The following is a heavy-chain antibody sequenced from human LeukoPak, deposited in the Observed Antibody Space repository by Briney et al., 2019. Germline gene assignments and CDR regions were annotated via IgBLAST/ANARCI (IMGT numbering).Heavy chain of an antibody. V-gene: IGHV3-33*01. CDR2: IWYDGSNK. CDR3: ATTNMGGNFDY. J-gene: IGHJ4*02. D-gene: IGHD1-26*01. CDR1: GFTFSSYG. Sequence: PGRSLRLSCAASGFTFSSYGMHWVRQAPGKGLEWVAVIWYDGSNKYYADSVKGRFTISRDNSKNTLYLQMNSLRAEDTAVYYCATTNMGGNFDYWGQGALVTVSS.